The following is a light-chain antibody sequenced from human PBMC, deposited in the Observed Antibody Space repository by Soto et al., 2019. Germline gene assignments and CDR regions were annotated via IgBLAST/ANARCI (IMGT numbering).Light chain of an antibody. CDR1: QAISSH. V-gene: IGKV1-9*01. CDR2: GAS. J-gene: IGKJ3*01. Sequence: DIQLTQSPSFLSASVGGRVTITCRASQAISSHLAWYQQKPGKAPNLLIYGASTLQSGVPSRFSGSGSGTQFTITSSSLQPEDLATYYCQQLNSYPLTFGPGTTVDIK. CDR3: QQLNSYPLT.